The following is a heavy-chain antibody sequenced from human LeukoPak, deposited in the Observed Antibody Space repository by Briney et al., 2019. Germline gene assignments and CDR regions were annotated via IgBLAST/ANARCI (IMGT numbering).Heavy chain of an antibody. CDR2: IRSKAYGGTT. J-gene: IGHJ6*03. CDR3: TRDSNPRYYYYYMDV. CDR1: GFTFGDYA. V-gene: IGHV3-49*04. Sequence: GGSLRLSCTASGFTFGDYAMSWVRQAPGKGLEWVGFIRSKAYGGTTEYAASVKGRFTISRDDSKSIAYLQMNSLKTEDTAVYYCTRDSNPRYYYYYMDVWGKGTTVTVSS.